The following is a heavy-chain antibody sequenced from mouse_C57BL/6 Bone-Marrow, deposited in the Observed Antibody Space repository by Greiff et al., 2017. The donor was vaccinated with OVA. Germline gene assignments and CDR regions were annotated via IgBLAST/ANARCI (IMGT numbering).Heavy chain of an antibody. Sequence: EVQLVESGGDLVKPGGSLKLSCAASGFTFSSYGMSWVRQTPDKRLEWVATISSGGSYTYYPDSVKGRFTISRDNAKNNLYLQMSSLKSEDTAMYYCARQGDEYFDYWGQGTTLTVSS. CDR2: ISSGGSYT. V-gene: IGHV5-6*01. J-gene: IGHJ2*01. CDR1: GFTFSSYG. CDR3: ARQGDEYFDY.